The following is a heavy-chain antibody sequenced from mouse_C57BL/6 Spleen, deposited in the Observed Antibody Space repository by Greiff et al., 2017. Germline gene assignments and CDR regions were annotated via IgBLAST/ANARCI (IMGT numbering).Heavy chain of an antibody. J-gene: IGHJ4*01. CDR1: GFTFSSYA. CDR2: ISDGGSYT. Sequence: DVMLVESGGGLVKPGGSLKLSCAASGFTFSSYAMSWVRQTPEKRLEWVATISDGGSYTYYPDNVKGRFTISRDNAKNNLYLQMSHLKSEDTAMXYCARGIYYGNPYAMDYWGQGTSVTVSS. CDR3: ARGIYYGNPYAMDY. V-gene: IGHV5-4*03. D-gene: IGHD2-1*01.